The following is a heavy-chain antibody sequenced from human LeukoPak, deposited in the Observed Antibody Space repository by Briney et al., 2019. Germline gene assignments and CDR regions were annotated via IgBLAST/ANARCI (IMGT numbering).Heavy chain of an antibody. CDR3: ARGPSQESEWGYSGYDYDFDY. J-gene: IGHJ4*02. CDR1: GGSFSGYY. CDR2: INHSGST. V-gene: IGHV4-34*01. D-gene: IGHD5-12*01. Sequence: PSETLSLTCAVYGGSFSGYYWSWIRQPPGKGLEWIGEINHSGSTNYNPSLKSRVTISVDTSKNQFSLKLSSVTAADTAVYYCARGPSQESEWGYSGYDYDFDYWGQGTLVTVSS.